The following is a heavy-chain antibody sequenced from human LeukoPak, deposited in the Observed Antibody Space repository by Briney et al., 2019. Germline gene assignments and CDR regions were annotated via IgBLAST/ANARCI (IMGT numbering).Heavy chain of an antibody. CDR1: GFTFSSYA. Sequence: GGSLRLSCAASGFTFSSYAMHWVRQAPGKGLEWVAVISYDGSNKYYADSVKGRFTISRGNSKNTLYLQMNSLRAEDTAVYYCARGDYYDSSGLPHYWGQGTLVTVSS. V-gene: IGHV3-30-3*01. D-gene: IGHD3-22*01. CDR3: ARGDYYDSSGLPHY. CDR2: ISYDGSNK. J-gene: IGHJ4*02.